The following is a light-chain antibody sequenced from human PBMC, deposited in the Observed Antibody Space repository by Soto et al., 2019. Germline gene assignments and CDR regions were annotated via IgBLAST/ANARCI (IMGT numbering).Light chain of an antibody. V-gene: IGKV1-39*01. CDR2: AAS. CDR3: QHSYSTPPIP. J-gene: IGKJ5*01. Sequence: DIQMTQSPSSLSASVGDRVTITCRASQSISSYLNWYQQKPGKAPKLLIYAASSLQSGVPSRFSGSGSGTDFTLTISSLQPEDFATYYCQHSYSTPPIPCGQETRLEIK. CDR1: QSISSY.